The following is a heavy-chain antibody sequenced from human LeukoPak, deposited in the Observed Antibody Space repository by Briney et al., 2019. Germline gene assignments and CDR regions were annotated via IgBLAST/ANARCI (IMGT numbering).Heavy chain of an antibody. J-gene: IGHJ4*02. CDR3: TRQSDY. CDR2: ITSKTDGGTT. Sequence: GGSLRLSCAASGFTFSNAWMSWVRQAPGKGLEWVGRITSKTDGGTTDYAAPVKGRFTISRDDSKNTLNLQMNSLKTEDTAVYYCTRQSDYWGQGTLVAVSS. CDR1: GFTFSNAW. V-gene: IGHV3-15*01.